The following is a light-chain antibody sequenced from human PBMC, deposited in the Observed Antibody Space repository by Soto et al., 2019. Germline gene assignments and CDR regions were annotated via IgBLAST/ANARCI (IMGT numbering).Light chain of an antibody. CDR2: GAS. V-gene: IGKV3-20*01. CDR1: QSVSSSY. J-gene: IGKJ1*01. Sequence: EIVLTQSPGTLSLSPGERATLSCRASQSVSSSYLAWYQQKPGQAPRPLIYGASSRAIGIPDRFSGSGSGTDFNLTISRLEPEDVAVYYCQQYGSSPGTFGQGTKVQIK. CDR3: QQYGSSPGT.